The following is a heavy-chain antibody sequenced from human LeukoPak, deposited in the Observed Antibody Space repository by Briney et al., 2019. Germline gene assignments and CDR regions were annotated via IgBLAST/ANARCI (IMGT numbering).Heavy chain of an antibody. V-gene: IGHV2-70*11. CDR3: ARIVWGQQLVPPLYYYYGMDV. CDR1: GFSLSTSGMC. J-gene: IGHJ6*02. CDR2: IDWDDDK. D-gene: IGHD6-13*01. Sequence: SGPALVKPTQTLTLTCTFSGFSLSTSGMCVSWIRQPPAKALEWLARIDWDDDKYYSTSLKTRLTISKDTSKNQVVLTMTNMDPVDTATYYCARIVWGQQLVPPLYYYYGMDVWGQGTTVTVSS.